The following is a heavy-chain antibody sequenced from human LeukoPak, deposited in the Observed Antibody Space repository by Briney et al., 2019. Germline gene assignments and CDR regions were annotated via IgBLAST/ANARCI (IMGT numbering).Heavy chain of an antibody. D-gene: IGHD5-18*01. CDR1: GGSVSSGSYY. J-gene: IGHJ3*02. V-gene: IGHV4-61*01. CDR3: ARDLIQLTYAFDI. Sequence: SETLSLTCTVSGGSVSSGSYYWGWIRQPPGKGLEWIGYIYYSGSTNYNPSLKSRVTISVDTSKNQFSLKLSSVTAADTAVYYCARDLIQLTYAFDIWGQGTMVTVSS. CDR2: IYYSGST.